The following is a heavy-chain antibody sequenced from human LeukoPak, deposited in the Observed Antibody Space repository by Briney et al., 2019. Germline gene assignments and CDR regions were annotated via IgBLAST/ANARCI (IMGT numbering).Heavy chain of an antibody. CDR1: GFTFSSYA. CDR3: ARDSGYSTYSNYYFDY. J-gene: IGHJ4*02. CDR2: ISSNGGST. Sequence: GGSLRLSCAASGFTFSSYAMHWVRQAPGKGLEYVSAISSNGGSTYYANSVKGRFTISRDNSKNTLYLQMGSLRAEDMAVYYCARDSGYSTYSNYYFDYWGQGTLVTVSS. D-gene: IGHD6-13*01. V-gene: IGHV3-64*01.